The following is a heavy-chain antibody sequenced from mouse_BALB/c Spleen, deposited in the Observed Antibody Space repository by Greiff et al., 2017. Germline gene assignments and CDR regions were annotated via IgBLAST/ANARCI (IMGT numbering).Heavy chain of an antibody. CDR1: GFTFSSYA. V-gene: IGHV5-9-4*01. CDR2: ISSGGSYT. CDR3: ARETGTVPYAMDY. J-gene: IGHJ4*01. Sequence: EVKLMESGGGLVKPGGSLKLSCAASGFTFSSYAMSWVRQSPEKRLEWVAEISSGGSYTYYPDTVTGRFTISRDNAKNTLYLEMSSLRSEDTAMYYCARETGTVPYAMDYWGQGTSVTVSS. D-gene: IGHD4-1*01.